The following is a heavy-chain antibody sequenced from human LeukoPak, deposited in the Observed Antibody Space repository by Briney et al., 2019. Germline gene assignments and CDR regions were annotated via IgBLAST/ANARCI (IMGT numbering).Heavy chain of an antibody. CDR1: GFTFSNYA. J-gene: IGHJ4*02. Sequence: PGGSLRLSCAASGFTFSNYALSWVRRAPGKGLEWISAITDSGDSTYYAGSVKGRFIISRDNSKSTLHLQMSSLRAEDTAVYYCAKLQLWLPDCWGQGTLVTVSS. V-gene: IGHV3-23*01. D-gene: IGHD5-18*01. CDR2: ITDSGDST. CDR3: AKLQLWLPDC.